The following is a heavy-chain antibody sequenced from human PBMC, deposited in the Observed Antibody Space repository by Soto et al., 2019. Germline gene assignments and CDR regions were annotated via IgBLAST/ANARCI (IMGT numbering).Heavy chain of an antibody. CDR1: GGTFSSYA. CDR2: IIPIFGTA. V-gene: IGHV1-69*13. CDR3: ASPYSSSWYVAHYYYYGMDV. Sequence: SVKVSCKASGGTFSSYAISWVRQAPGQGLEWMGGIIPIFGTANYAQKFQGRVTITADESTSTAYMELSSLRSEDTAVYYCASPYSSSWYVAHYYYYGMDVWGQGTTVTAP. J-gene: IGHJ6*02. D-gene: IGHD6-13*01.